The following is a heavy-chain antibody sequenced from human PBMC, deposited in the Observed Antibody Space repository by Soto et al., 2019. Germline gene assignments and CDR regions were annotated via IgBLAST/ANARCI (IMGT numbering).Heavy chain of an antibody. V-gene: IGHV1-3*01. CDR3: AGEGGSSDEFDY. J-gene: IGHJ4*02. CDR1: GYTFTSYA. Sequence: ASVKVSCKASGYTFTSYAMHWVRQAPGQRLEWMGWINAGNGNTKYSQKFQGRVTITRDTSASTAYMELSSLRSEDTAVYYCAGEGGSSDEFDYSGQGTLVTVYS. CDR2: INAGNGNT. D-gene: IGHD6-6*01.